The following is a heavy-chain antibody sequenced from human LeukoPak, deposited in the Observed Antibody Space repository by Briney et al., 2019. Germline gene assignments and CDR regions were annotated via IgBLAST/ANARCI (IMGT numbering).Heavy chain of an antibody. CDR1: GYSFTNYR. CDR2: MYPGDSDT. D-gene: IGHD5-24*01. J-gene: IGHJ4*02. Sequence: GESLKISCKGSGYSFTNYRIGWVRQMPGKGLEWMGIMYPGDSDTRYSPSFLGQVTISADKSISTAYLQWSSLKASDTAMYYCARRTGGYNYALFDYWGQGTLVTVSS. V-gene: IGHV5-51*01. CDR3: ARRTGGYNYALFDY.